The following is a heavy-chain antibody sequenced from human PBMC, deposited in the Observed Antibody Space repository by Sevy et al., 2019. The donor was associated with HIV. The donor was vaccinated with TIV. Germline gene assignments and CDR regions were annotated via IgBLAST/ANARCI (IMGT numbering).Heavy chain of an antibody. D-gene: IGHD3-3*01. CDR3: ASSKPYYDFWSGSNDY. V-gene: IGHV1-69*13. J-gene: IGHJ4*02. CDR1: GGTFSSYA. CDR2: IIPIFGTA. Sequence: ASVKVSCKASGGTFSSYAISWVRQAPGQGLERMGGIIPIFGTANYAQKFQGRVTITADESTSTAYMELSSLRSEDTAVYYCASSKPYYDFWSGSNDYWGQGTLVTVSS.